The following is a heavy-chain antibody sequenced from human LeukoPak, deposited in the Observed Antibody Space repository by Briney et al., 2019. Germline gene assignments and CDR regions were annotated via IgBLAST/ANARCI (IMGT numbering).Heavy chain of an antibody. J-gene: IGHJ3*02. V-gene: IGHV3-23*01. D-gene: IGHD5-12*01. CDR3: AREFSGYAFDI. CDR2: ISGSGVTT. CDR1: GFTFSSYA. Sequence: GGSLRLSCAASGFTFSSYAMSWVRQAPGKGLEWVSAISGSGVTTYYADSVKGRFTISRDNSKNTLYLQMNSLRAEDMAVYYCAREFSGYAFDIWGQGTMVTVSS.